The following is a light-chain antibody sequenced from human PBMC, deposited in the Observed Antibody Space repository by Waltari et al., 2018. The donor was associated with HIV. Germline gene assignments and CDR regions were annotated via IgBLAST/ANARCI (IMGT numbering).Light chain of an antibody. V-gene: IGLV3-1*01. CDR3: QAWDSGTGV. Sequence: SYELTQPPSVSVSPGQAATITCSGANLDDKYVCWYQQKPGRSPVLVIYQDDKSLSGIPDRFSGSNSGNTATLTISGTQTMDEADYYCQAWDSGTGVFGTGTTVTVL. CDR2: QDD. CDR1: NLDDKY. J-gene: IGLJ1*01.